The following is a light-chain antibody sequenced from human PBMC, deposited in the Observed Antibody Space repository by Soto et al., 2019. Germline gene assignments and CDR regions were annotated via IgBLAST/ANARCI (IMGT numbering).Light chain of an antibody. V-gene: IGKV3-15*01. Sequence: ETVMTQAPATLYMSPGKRATRACRASQRFNSDSAWYQQKPRQAPRLLIYGASTKATGIPGRFSGSGSGTEFTLTFSSLQSEDFAFYYCLQDNSWPLFFGGGAKVEIK. CDR3: LQDNSWPLF. CDR1: QRFNSD. J-gene: IGKJ4*01. CDR2: GAS.